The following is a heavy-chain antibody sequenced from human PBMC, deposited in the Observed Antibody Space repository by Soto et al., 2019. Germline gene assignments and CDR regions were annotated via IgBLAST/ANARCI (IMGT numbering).Heavy chain of an antibody. D-gene: IGHD2-15*01. CDR1: GYTFTSYG. J-gene: IGHJ4*02. Sequence: ASVKVSCKASGYTFTSYGISWVRQAPGQGLEWMGWISAYNGNTNYARKLQGRVTMTTDTSTSTAYMELRSLRSDDTAVYYCARDHLGYCSGGSCALGYWGQGTLVTVSS. V-gene: IGHV1-18*01. CDR2: ISAYNGNT. CDR3: ARDHLGYCSGGSCALGY.